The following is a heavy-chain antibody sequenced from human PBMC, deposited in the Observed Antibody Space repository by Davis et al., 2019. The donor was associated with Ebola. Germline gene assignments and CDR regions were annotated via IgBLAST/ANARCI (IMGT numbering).Heavy chain of an antibody. Sequence: GESLKISCTVSGFTFSSYWMSWVRQAPGKGLEWVANINQDGSGTYYVDSVKGRFIISRDNAKNTLYLQMKSLRAEDTAVYYCAGDRGIRAFDYWGQGTLVTVSS. J-gene: IGHJ4*02. CDR2: INQDGSGT. D-gene: IGHD3-10*01. CDR1: GFTFSSYW. V-gene: IGHV3-7*01. CDR3: AGDRGIRAFDY.